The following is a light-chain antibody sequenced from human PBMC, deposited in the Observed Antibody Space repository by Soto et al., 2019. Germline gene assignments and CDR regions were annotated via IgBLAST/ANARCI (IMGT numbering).Light chain of an antibody. J-gene: IGKJ4*01. CDR3: KQPSTWPRLT. Sequence: EIVLTQSPATLSLSPGERATLSCRASQSVSSFLAWYQQKPGQAPRLLIYDASTRATGIPARFSGSGSGTDLRLTISNLDAEDLAVYYCKQPSTWPRLTFGGGTKVEIK. V-gene: IGKV3-11*01. CDR2: DAS. CDR1: QSVSSF.